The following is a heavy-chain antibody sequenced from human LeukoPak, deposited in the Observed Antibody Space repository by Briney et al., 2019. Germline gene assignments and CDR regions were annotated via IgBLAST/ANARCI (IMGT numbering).Heavy chain of an antibody. CDR3: AREGSYDSSGYYYFY. CDR1: GGSVSSGSYY. D-gene: IGHD3-22*01. Sequence: PSETLSLTCTVSGGSVSSGSYYWSWIRQPPGKRLEWIGYIYYSGSTNYKSSLKSRVTISIDTSKNQFSLKLSSVTAADTAVYYCAREGSYDSSGYYYFYWGQGTLVTVSS. CDR2: IYYSGST. V-gene: IGHV4-61*01. J-gene: IGHJ4*02.